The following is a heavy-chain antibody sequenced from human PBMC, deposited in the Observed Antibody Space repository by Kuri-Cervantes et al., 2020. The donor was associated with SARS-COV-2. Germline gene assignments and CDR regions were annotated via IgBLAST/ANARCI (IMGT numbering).Heavy chain of an antibody. V-gene: IGHV3-21*04. CDR1: GFTFNTYS. CDR2: ISDRSHYS. D-gene: IGHD6-19*01. Sequence: GGSLRLSCAASGFTFNTYSMYWVRQAPGKGLQWVASISDRSHYSYYADSVKGRFTISRDDSKNTAYLQMNSLKTEDTAVYYCTSRGIAVTSTDYWGQGTLVTVSS. CDR3: TSRGIAVTSTDY. J-gene: IGHJ4*02.